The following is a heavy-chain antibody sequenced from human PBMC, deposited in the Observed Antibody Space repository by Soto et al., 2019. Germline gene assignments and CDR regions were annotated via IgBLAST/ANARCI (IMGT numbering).Heavy chain of an antibody. CDR1: GESMSSTAYY. J-gene: IGHJ4*02. Sequence: QLQLQESGPGVVKPSETLSLTCNVSGESMSSTAYYWGWVRQTPGKGLEWIGSIFYTGSAYYNSSLKSRVTISVDASTNQFSLNLLSVAAADTAIYYCARLKSTYSGSYYGGGFFDYWGQGSLVTVSS. D-gene: IGHD1-26*01. CDR3: ARLKSTYSGSYYGGGFFDY. CDR2: IFYTGSA. V-gene: IGHV4-39*01.